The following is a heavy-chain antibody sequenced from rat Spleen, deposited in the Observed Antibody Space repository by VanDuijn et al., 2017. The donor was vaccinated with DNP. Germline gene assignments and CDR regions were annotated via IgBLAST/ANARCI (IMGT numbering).Heavy chain of an antibody. V-gene: IGHV5-22*01. CDR3: ASWGIRAYYFDS. CDR1: GFIISDYY. D-gene: IGHD4-3*01. CDR2: ISYDGGRT. J-gene: IGHJ2*01. Sequence: EVQLVEAGGGLVQPGRSLKLSCAASGFIISDYYMAWVRQVPTKGLEWVAYISYDGGRTYNGDSVMGRFTISRDKTKSTLYLQMNSLRSEDTATYYCASWGIRAYYFDSWGQGVMVTVSS.